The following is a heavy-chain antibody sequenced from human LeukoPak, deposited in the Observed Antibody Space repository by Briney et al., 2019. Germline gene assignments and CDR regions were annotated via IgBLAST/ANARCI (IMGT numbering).Heavy chain of an antibody. CDR1: GFTFSSYW. CDR3: ARGYCSGGSCYSGFDY. J-gene: IGHJ4*02. V-gene: IGHV3-7*01. D-gene: IGHD2-15*01. CDR2: IKQDGSEK. Sequence: PGGSLRLPCAASGFTFSSYWMSWVRQAPGKGLEWVANIKQDGSEKYYVDSVKGRFTISRDNAKNSLYLQMNSLRAEDTAVYYCARGYCSGGSCYSGFDYWGQGTLVTVSS.